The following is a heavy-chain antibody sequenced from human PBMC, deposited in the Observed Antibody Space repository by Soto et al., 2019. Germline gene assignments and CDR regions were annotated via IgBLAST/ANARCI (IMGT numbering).Heavy chain of an antibody. CDR3: VRDGTKTLRDWFEP. CDR1: GASISGFY. V-gene: IGHV4-4*07. D-gene: IGHD1-1*01. Sequence: SETLSLTCTVSGASISGFYWSWIRKSAGKGLEWIGRIYATVTTDYNPSLKSRVMMSVDTSKKQFSLKLRSVTAADTAVYYCVRDGTKTLRDWFEPWGQGTPVTVSS. J-gene: IGHJ5*02. CDR2: IYATVTT.